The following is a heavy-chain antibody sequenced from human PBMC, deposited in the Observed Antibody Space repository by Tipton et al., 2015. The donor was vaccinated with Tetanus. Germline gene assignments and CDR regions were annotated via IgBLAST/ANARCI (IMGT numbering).Heavy chain of an antibody. J-gene: IGHJ4*02. CDR1: GGSFSSYY. D-gene: IGHD3-3*01. CDR3: ARSADDFWSGYTIDY. CDR2: IYYSGST. Sequence: TLSLTCAVYGGSFSSYYWSWIRQPPGKGLEWIGYIYYSGSTNYNPSLKSRVTISVDTSKNQFSLKLSSVTAADTAVYYCARSADDFWSGYTIDYWGQGTLVTVSS. V-gene: IGHV4-59*01.